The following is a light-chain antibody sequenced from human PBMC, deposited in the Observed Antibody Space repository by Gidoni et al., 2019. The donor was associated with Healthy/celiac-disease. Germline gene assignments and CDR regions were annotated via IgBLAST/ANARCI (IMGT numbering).Light chain of an antibody. CDR2: GAS. CDR1: QSVSSSY. V-gene: IGKV3-20*01. Sequence: EIVLTQSPGTLSLSPGERATLSCRASQSVSSSYLAWYQQKPGQAPRLLIYGASSRATGIPDRFSGSGSGTDFTLTISRLESEDFAVYYCQQYGSLITFGQGTRLEIK. J-gene: IGKJ5*01. CDR3: QQYGSLIT.